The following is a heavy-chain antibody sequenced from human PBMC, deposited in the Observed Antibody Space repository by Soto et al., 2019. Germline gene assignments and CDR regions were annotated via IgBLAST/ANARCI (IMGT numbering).Heavy chain of an antibody. J-gene: IGHJ6*02. Sequence: GGSLRLSCAASGFTFSSFAMSWVRQAPGKGLEWVSAISGSGGSTYYADSVKGRFTISRDNSKNTLYLQMNSLRAEDTAVYYCATNRPQKLRYYYYGMDVWGQGTTVTVSS. CDR1: GFTFSSFA. D-gene: IGHD6-6*01. V-gene: IGHV3-23*01. CDR2: ISGSGGST. CDR3: ATNRPQKLRYYYYGMDV.